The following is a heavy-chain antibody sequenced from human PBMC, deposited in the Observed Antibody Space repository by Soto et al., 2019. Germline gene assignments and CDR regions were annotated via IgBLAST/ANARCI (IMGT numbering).Heavy chain of an antibody. Sequence: PGGSLRLSCAASGFTFSDYYMSWIRQAPGKGLEWVSYISSSGSTIYYADSVKGRFTISRDNAKNSLYLQMNSLRAEDTAVYYCARDWYYYDSSGYYAQPSFDYWGQGTLVTVSS. V-gene: IGHV3-11*01. CDR1: GFTFSDYY. CDR3: ARDWYYYDSSGYYAQPSFDY. CDR2: ISSSGSTI. D-gene: IGHD3-22*01. J-gene: IGHJ4*02.